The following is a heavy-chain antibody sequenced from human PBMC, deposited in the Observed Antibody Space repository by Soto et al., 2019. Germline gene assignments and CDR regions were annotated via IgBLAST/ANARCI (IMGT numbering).Heavy chain of an antibody. D-gene: IGHD3-10*01. CDR2: ISTSSSPR. J-gene: IGHJ4*02. CDR3: ARGSKESYPGSRIFDF. Sequence: GGSLRLSCAASGFTFRHYSMHWVRQAPGKGLEWVAYISTSSSPRYYADSVKGRFTISRDNDRKSIYLEMSSLRDEDTAMYYCARGSKESYPGSRIFDFWGRGTLVTVSS. CDR1: GFTFRHYS. V-gene: IGHV3-48*02.